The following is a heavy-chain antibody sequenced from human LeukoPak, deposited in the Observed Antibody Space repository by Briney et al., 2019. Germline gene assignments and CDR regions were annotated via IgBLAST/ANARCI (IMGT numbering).Heavy chain of an antibody. CDR3: ARDHFVFYGDEGWFDP. CDR2: IYTSGST. J-gene: IGHJ5*02. V-gene: IGHV4-4*07. Sequence: PSETLSLTCTVSGGSISSYYWSWIRQPAGKGLEWIGRIYTSGSTNYNPSLKSRVTMSVDTSKNQFSLKLSSVTAADTAVYYCARDHFVFYGDEGWFDPWGQGTLVTVSS. D-gene: IGHD4-17*01. CDR1: GGSISSYY.